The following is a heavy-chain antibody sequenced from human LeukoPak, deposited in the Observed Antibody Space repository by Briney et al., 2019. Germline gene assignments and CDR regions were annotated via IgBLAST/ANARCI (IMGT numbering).Heavy chain of an antibody. V-gene: IGHV1-2*02. J-gene: IGHJ4*02. CDR1: GYTFTGYY. CDR2: INPNSGGT. Sequence: ASVKVSCKASGYTFTGYYMHWVRQAPGQGLEWMGWINPNSGGTNYAQTFQGRVTMTRDTSISTAYMELSRLRSDDTAVYYCARDLRYSNGDYWGQGTLVTVSS. CDR3: ARDLRYSNGDY. D-gene: IGHD4-11*01.